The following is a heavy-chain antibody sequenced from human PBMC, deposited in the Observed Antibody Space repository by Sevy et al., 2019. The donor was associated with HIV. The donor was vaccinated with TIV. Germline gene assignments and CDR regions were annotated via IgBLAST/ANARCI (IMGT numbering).Heavy chain of an antibody. CDR2: IYYSGST. CDR3: AREDPSSVFDY. J-gene: IGHJ4*02. V-gene: IGHV4-59*01. Sequence: SETLSLTCTVSGGSISSYYWSWIRQPPGKGLERIGYIYYSGSTNYNPSLKSRVTISVDTSKNQFSLKLSSVTAADTAVYYCAREDPSSVFDYWGQGTLVTVS. CDR1: GGSISSYY.